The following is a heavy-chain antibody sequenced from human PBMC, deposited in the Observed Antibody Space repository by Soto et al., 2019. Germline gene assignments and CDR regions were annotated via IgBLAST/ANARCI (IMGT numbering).Heavy chain of an antibody. D-gene: IGHD2-21*02. CDR1: GYTVTRHY. J-gene: IGHJ4*02. CDR3: TRGSTVVTLAYFDS. Sequence: QVQLVQSGAEVKKPGASVKVSCKASGYTVTRHYMHWVRQAPGQGLEWMGIIDPSGGSTTYAQKFQDRVTMTRDMSTRTVYMELSSLRSDDTAIYYCTRGSTVVTLAYFDSWGQGTLVTVSS. V-gene: IGHV1-46*03. CDR2: IDPSGGST.